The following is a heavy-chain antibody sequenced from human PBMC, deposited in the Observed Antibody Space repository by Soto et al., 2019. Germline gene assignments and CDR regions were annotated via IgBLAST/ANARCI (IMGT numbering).Heavy chain of an antibody. J-gene: IGHJ4*02. CDR3: ARNSGLEGSGYSSY. CDR1: GYSFPNFW. D-gene: IGHD3-22*01. Sequence: LKISCKVSGYSFPNFWIGWVRQMPGKGLEWMGIIYPGNSDIRYNPSFQGQVTMSADRSISTAYLQWSNLKASDTAIYFCARNSGLEGSGYSSYCGQGTLVTLYS. CDR2: IYPGNSDI. V-gene: IGHV5-51*01.